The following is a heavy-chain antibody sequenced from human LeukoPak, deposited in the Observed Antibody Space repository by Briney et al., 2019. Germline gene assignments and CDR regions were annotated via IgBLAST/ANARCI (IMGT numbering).Heavy chain of an antibody. CDR3: ARELARYCSSTSCRYYYYGMDV. CDR2: INPNSGGT. Sequence: ASVKVSCKASGYTFTGYYMHWVRQAPGQGLEWMGWINPNSGGTNYAQKFQGRVTMTRDTSISTAYMELSRLRSDDTAVYYCARELARYCSSTSCRYYYYGMDVWGQGTTVTVSS. V-gene: IGHV1-2*02. CDR1: GYTFTGYY. D-gene: IGHD2-2*01. J-gene: IGHJ6*02.